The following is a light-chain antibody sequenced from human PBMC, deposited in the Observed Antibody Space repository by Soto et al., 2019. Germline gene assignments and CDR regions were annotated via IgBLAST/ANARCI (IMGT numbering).Light chain of an antibody. CDR3: QQYGSSPST. CDR2: GAS. Sequence: MLMTQSPATLSVSPGERVSLYCWTSQSVTNKLAWYQQRPGQPPRLLIYGASSRATGIPDRFSGSGSGTAFTLAISRLEPEDFAVYYCQQYGSSPSTFGGGTKVDIK. CDR1: QSVTNK. V-gene: IGKV3-20*01. J-gene: IGKJ4*01.